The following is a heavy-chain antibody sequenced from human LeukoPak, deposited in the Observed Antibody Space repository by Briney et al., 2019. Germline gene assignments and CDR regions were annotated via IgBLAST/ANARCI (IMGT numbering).Heavy chain of an antibody. CDR3: ARERGYSGYDHLFDY. CDR1: GGSISSGGDY. D-gene: IGHD5-12*01. Sequence: SETLSLICTVSGGSISSGGDYWRWIRQHPGEGLGWIGYIYYSGSTYYNPSLKSRVTISVDTSKNQFSLKLSSVTAADTAVYYCARERGYSGYDHLFDYWGQGTLVTVSS. J-gene: IGHJ4*02. CDR2: IYYSGST. V-gene: IGHV4-31*03.